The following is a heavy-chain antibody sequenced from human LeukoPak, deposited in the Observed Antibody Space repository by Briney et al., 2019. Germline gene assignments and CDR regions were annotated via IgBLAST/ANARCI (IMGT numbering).Heavy chain of an antibody. V-gene: IGHV3-7*01. J-gene: IGHJ4*02. CDR2: INQDASEI. CDR3: ATDRDNSDWQKRFDS. Sequence: GGSLRLSCAASGFTFSTHWMNWYRQAPGKGLEWVGNINQDASEINYVDSVRGRFTISRDNAKNSLHLQMNSLRAEDTAVYYCATDRDNSDWQKRFDSWGQGTLVTVSS. D-gene: IGHD2-21*02. CDR1: GFTFSTHW.